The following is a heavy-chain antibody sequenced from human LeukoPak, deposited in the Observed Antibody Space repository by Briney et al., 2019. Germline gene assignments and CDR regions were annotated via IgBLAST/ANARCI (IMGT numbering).Heavy chain of an antibody. D-gene: IGHD5-24*01. J-gene: IGHJ4*02. CDR1: GFTVSSH. CDR3: ARGDGYNSPGDFDY. V-gene: IGHV3-66*01. Sequence: PGGSLRLSCAASGFTVSSHMNWVRQAPGKGLEWLSVIYSDDSTYSADSVKGRFTISRDNSKNTLYLQMNNLRAEDTAVYYCARGDGYNSPGDFDYWGQGTLVTVSS. CDR2: IYSDDST.